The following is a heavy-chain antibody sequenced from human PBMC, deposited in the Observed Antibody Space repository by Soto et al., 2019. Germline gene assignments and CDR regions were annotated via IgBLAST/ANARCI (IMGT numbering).Heavy chain of an antibody. J-gene: IGHJ3*02. V-gene: IGHV3-23*01. D-gene: IGHD3-10*01. Sequence: GGSLRLSCAASGFTFSSYAMSWVRQAPGKGLEWVSAISGSGGSTYYADSVKGRFTISRDNSKNTLYLQMNSLRAEDTAVYYCAKSMNYYGSGSYYKTDAFDIWGQGTMVTVSS. CDR2: ISGSGGST. CDR1: GFTFSSYA. CDR3: AKSMNYYGSGSYYKTDAFDI.